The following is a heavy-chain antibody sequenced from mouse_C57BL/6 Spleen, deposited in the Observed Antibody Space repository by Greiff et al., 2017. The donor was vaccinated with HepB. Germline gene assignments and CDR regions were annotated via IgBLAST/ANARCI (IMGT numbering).Heavy chain of an antibody. V-gene: IGHV1-64*01. CDR3: ARFITTVVAPPYAMDY. D-gene: IGHD1-1*01. CDR1: GYTFTSYW. CDR2: IHPNSGST. J-gene: IGHJ4*01. Sequence: QVQLQQPGAELVKPGASVKLSCKASGYTFTSYWMHWVKQRPGQGLEWIGMIHPNSGSTNYNEKFKSKATLTVDKSSSTADMQLSSLTSEDSAVYYCARFITTVVAPPYAMDYWGQGTSVTVSS.